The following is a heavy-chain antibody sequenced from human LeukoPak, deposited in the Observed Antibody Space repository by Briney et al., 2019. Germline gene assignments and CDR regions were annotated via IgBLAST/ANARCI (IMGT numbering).Heavy chain of an antibody. CDR2: SGST. CDR3: ARAGYDILTGYCGAFDI. V-gene: IGHV4-59*01. J-gene: IGHJ3*02. D-gene: IGHD3-9*01. Sequence: SGSTYYNPSLKSRVSLSVDTSKNQFSLKLNSVTAADTAVYYCARAGYDILTGYCGAFDIWGQGTMVTVSS.